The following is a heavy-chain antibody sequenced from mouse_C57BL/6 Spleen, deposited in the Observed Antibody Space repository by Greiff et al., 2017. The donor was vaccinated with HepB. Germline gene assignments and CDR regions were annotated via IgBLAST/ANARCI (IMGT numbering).Heavy chain of an antibody. Sequence: EVQLQQSGPVLVKPGASVKMSCKASGYTFTDYYMNWVKQSHGKSLEWIGVINPYNGGTSYNQKFKGKATLTVDKSSSTAYMELNSLTSEDSAVYYCARLELTGTFPFAYWGQGTLVTVSA. D-gene: IGHD4-1*01. CDR3: ARLELTGTFPFAY. CDR1: GYTFTDYY. CDR2: INPYNGGT. J-gene: IGHJ3*01. V-gene: IGHV1-19*01.